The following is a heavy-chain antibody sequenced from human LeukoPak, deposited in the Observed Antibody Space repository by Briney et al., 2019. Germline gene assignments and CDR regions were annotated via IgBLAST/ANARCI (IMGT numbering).Heavy chain of an antibody. V-gene: IGHV5-51*01. D-gene: IGHD6-13*01. Sequence: GESMKFSCTASGYSFPSYWIGRASQMPANRLEWMGIIYSGDSDTKYSPSFQGQVTISADKSISTAYLQWSSLKASDTAMYYCARLSSSWDRYDNWGQGTLVTVSS. J-gene: IGHJ4*02. CDR1: GYSFPSYW. CDR2: IYSGDSDT. CDR3: ARLSSSWDRYDN.